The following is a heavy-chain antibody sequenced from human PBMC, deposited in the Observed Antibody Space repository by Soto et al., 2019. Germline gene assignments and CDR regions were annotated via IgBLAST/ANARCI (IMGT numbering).Heavy chain of an antibody. CDR3: ASEMYSSEPYTSDY. CDR2: IWYDGSNK. J-gene: IGHJ4*02. Sequence: GGSLRLSCAASGFTFSSYGMHWVRQAPGKGLEWVAVIWYDGSNKYYADSVKGRFTISRDNSNNTLYLQMNSLRAEDTAVYYCASEMYSSEPYTSDYWGQGTLVTVSS. V-gene: IGHV3-33*01. D-gene: IGHD6-25*01. CDR1: GFTFSSYG.